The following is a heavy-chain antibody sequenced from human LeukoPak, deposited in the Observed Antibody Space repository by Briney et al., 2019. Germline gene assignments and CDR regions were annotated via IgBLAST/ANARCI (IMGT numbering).Heavy chain of an antibody. D-gene: IGHD6-6*01. V-gene: IGHV3-49*04. Sequence: GGSLRLSCTASGFTFGDYAMSWVRQAPGKGLEWVGFIRSKAYGGTTEYAASVKGRFTISRDDSKSIAYLQMNSLKTEDTAVYCCTSSSSANLFFFDYWGQGTLVTVSS. CDR2: IRSKAYGGTT. J-gene: IGHJ4*02. CDR3: TSSSSANLFFFDY. CDR1: GFTFGDYA.